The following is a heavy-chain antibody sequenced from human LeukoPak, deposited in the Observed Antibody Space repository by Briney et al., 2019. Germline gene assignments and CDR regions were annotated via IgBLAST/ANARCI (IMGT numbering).Heavy chain of an antibody. J-gene: IGHJ4*02. CDR1: GYTFTSYG. Sequence: GASVKVSCKASGYTFTSYGISWVRQAPGEGLEWMGWISSYDGSTNYAQKFQDRVTVTTDTSTSTVYMELRSLRSDDTAVYYFARARLPNAYFDYWGQGTLATVSS. CDR2: ISSYDGST. D-gene: IGHD2-21*01. CDR3: ARARLPNAYFDY. V-gene: IGHV1-18*01.